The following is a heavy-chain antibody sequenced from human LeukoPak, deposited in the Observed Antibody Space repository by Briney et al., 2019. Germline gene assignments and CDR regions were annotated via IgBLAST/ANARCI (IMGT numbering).Heavy chain of an antibody. CDR1: GGSISSYY. V-gene: IGHV4-59*01. D-gene: IGHD3-9*01. CDR2: IYYSGST. Sequence: SETLSLTCTVSGGSISSYYWSWIRQLPGKGLEWIGYIYYSGSTNYNPSLKSRVTISVDTSKNQFSLKLSSVTAADTAVYYCARGLVLRYFDWPTGFDYWGQGTLVTVSS. J-gene: IGHJ4*02. CDR3: ARGLVLRYFDWPTGFDY.